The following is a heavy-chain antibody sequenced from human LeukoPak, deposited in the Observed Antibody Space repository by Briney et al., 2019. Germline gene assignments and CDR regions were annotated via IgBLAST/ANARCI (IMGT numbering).Heavy chain of an antibody. Sequence: SETLSLTCTVSGGSISSYYWSWIRQPPGKGLEWIGYIYYSGSTNYNPSLKSRVTISVDTSKNQFSLKLSSVTAADTAVYYCGSYFDYWGQGTLVTVSS. CDR3: GSYFDY. CDR1: GGSISSYY. V-gene: IGHV4-59*12. J-gene: IGHJ4*02. CDR2: IYYSGST.